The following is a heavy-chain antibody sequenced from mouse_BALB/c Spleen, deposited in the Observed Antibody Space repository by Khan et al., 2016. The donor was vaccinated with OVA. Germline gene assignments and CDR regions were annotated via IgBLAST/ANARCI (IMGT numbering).Heavy chain of an antibody. Sequence: DLVKPGASVKLSCRASGYTSTSYWINWIKQRPGQGLEWIGRIAPGSGSTSYNEMFKGKATLTVDTSSSTAYIQLSSLSSEDSAGCFCARSNYYGSGLYAMDYWGQGTSVTVSS. CDR3: ARSNYYGSGLYAMDY. D-gene: IGHD1-1*01. CDR1: GYTSTSYW. V-gene: IGHV1S41*01. J-gene: IGHJ4*01. CDR2: IAPGSGST.